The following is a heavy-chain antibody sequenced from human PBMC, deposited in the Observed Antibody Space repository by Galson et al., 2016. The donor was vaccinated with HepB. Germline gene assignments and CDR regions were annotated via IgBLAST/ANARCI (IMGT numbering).Heavy chain of an antibody. J-gene: IGHJ4*02. D-gene: IGHD1-7*01. CDR2: ILYDGSNK. CDR3: ARTPELRRAF. Sequence: SLRLSCAASGFSFSSYAMHWVRQAPGKGLERVALILYDGSNKYHADSVKGRFTISRDNSKNTLYLQMNSLRGEDTAVCYCARTPELRRAFWGQGTLVTVSS. CDR1: GFSFSSYA. V-gene: IGHV3-30-3*01.